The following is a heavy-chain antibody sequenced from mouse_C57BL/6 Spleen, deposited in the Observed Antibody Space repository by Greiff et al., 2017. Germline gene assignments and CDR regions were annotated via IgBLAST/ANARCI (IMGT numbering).Heavy chain of an antibody. V-gene: IGHV14-3*01. D-gene: IGHD3-2*02. J-gene: IGHJ4*01. CDR2: IDPANGNT. CDR1: GFNIKNTY. Sequence: VQLKESVAELVRPGASVKLSCTASGFNIKNTYMHWVKQRPEQGLEWIGRIDPANGNTKYAPKFQGKATITADTSSNTAYLQLSSLTSEDTAIYYCARLDSSGPYAMDYWGQGTSVTVSS. CDR3: ARLDSSGPYAMDY.